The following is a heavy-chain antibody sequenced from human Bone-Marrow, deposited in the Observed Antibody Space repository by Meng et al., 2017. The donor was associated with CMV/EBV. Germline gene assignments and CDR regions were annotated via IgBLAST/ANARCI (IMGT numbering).Heavy chain of an antibody. CDR3: AVTYYYDSSGYYSFDY. Sequence: VQSWAEVQKPWSSVKVSCKASCYTFTSYGISWVRQAPGQGLELMGLISAYNGNTNYAQKLQGRVTMTTDTSTSTAYMELRSLRSDDTAVYYCAVTYYYDSSGYYSFDYWGQGTLVTVSS. CDR1: CYTFTSYG. V-gene: IGHV1-18*01. CDR2: ISAYNGNT. D-gene: IGHD3-22*01. J-gene: IGHJ4*02.